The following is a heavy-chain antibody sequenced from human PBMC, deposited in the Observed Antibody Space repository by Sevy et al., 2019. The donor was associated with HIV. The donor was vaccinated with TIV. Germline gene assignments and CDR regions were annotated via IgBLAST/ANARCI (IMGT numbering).Heavy chain of an antibody. CDR2: VDTSGTT. D-gene: IGHD1-1*01. Sequence: SETLSLTCTVSGGPIGSDSFYWSWIRPPAGKGPERVGRVDTSGTTNPNPSLKSRVTISINTSKNLYSLELSAVTAADSAVYFCARLHSANWSAFDIWGQGTMVTVSS. J-gene: IGHJ3*02. V-gene: IGHV4-61*02. CDR3: ARLHSANWSAFDI. CDR1: GGPIGSDSFY.